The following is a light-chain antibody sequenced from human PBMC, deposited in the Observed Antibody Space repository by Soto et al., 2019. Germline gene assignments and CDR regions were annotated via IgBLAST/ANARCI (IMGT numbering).Light chain of an antibody. J-gene: IGKJ5*01. CDR3: QQHGISHIT. V-gene: IGKV3-20*01. CDR2: GAS. Sequence: EILLTQSPDTLSLSPGERATLPCWASQSVTNSYLAWYQQKPGQAPRLLIYGASNRATGIPDRFSGSGSGTDFALTITRLEPDDSAVYYCQQHGISHITFGQGTRLEIK. CDR1: QSVTNSY.